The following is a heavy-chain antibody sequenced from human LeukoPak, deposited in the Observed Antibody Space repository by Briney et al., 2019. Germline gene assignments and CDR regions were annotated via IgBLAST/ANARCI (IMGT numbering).Heavy chain of an antibody. Sequence: PGGSLRLSCAAPGFTFSSYSMNWVRQAPGKGLEWVSSISSSSSYIYYADSVKGRFTISRDNAKNSLYLQMNSLRAEDTAVYYCARDYSSVWSRLGYYFDYWGQGTLVTVSS. D-gene: IGHD6-19*01. V-gene: IGHV3-21*01. J-gene: IGHJ4*02. CDR2: ISSSSSYI. CDR3: ARDYSSVWSRLGYYFDY. CDR1: GFTFSSYS.